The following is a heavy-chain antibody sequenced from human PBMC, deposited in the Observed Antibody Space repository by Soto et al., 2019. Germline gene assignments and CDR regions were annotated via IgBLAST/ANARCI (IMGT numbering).Heavy chain of an antibody. J-gene: IGHJ3*02. CDR1: GFDFINNA. D-gene: IGHD2-21*02. V-gene: IGHV3-23*01. Sequence: EAQLLESGGGLVQPGGSLRLSCAASGFDFINNAMAWVRQAPGKGLEWVSTISADISYTYYADAVRGLFTVSRDTSKNSLYLQMNSLRADDTAVYYCANQTTAKRAFDIWGQGTMVTVSS. CDR3: ANQTTAKRAFDI. CDR2: ISADISYT.